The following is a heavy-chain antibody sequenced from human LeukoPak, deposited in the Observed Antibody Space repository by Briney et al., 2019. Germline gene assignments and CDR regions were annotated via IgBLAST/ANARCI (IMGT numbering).Heavy chain of an antibody. CDR2: IYYSGSI. V-gene: IGHV4-28*05. Sequence: SETLSLTCAVSGYSISSSNWWGWIRQPPEKGLEWIGYIYYSGSIHYNPSLKSPVTMSVDTSKNQFSLKLSSVTAVDTAVYYCARAAAAGIFDYWGQGTLVTVSS. J-gene: IGHJ4*02. CDR1: GYSISSSNW. CDR3: ARAAAAGIFDY. D-gene: IGHD6-13*01.